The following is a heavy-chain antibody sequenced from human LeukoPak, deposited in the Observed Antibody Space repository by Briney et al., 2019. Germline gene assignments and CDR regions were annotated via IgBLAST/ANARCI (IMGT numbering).Heavy chain of an antibody. V-gene: IGHV4-59*08. D-gene: IGHD3-22*01. CDR3: ARHGHYDSSGYYRPDAAFDY. Sequence: SETLSLTCTVSGGSISSYYWSWIRQPPGKGLEWIGYIYYSGSTNYNPSLKSRVTISVDTSKNQFSLKLSSVTAADTAVYYCARHGHYDSSGYYRPDAAFDYWGQGTLVTVSS. CDR2: IYYSGST. J-gene: IGHJ4*02. CDR1: GGSISSYY.